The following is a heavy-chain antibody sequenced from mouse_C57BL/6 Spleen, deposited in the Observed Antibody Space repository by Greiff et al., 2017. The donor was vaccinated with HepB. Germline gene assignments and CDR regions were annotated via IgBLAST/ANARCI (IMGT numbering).Heavy chain of an antibody. CDR2: IYPSDSET. J-gene: IGHJ3*01. V-gene: IGHV1-61*01. CDR3: ARGGYSNSWFAY. Sequence: VQLQQPGAELVRPGSSVKLSCKASGYTFTSYWMDWVKQRPGQGLEWIGNIYPSDSETHYNQKFKDKATLTVDKSSSTAYMQLSSLTSEDSAVYYCARGGYSNSWFAYWGQGTLVTVSA. CDR1: GYTFTSYW. D-gene: IGHD2-5*01.